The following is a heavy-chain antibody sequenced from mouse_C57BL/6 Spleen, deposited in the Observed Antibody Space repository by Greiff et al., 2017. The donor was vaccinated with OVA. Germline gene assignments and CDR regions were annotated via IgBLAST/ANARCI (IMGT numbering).Heavy chain of an antibody. D-gene: IGHD4-1*01. CDR1: GYTFTSYW. CDR2: IDPADSET. Sequence: QVQLQQPGAELVRPGSSVKLSCKASGYTFTSYWMHWVKQRPIQGLEWIGNIDPADSETHYNQKFKDKAKLTVDKSSSTAYMQLSSLTSEDSAVYYCAREETGTYGDFDVWGKGTTVTVSS. J-gene: IGHJ1*03. V-gene: IGHV1-52*01. CDR3: AREETGTYGDFDV.